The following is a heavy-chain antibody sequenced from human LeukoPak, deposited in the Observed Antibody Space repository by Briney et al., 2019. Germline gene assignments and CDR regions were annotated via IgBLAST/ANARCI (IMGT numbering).Heavy chain of an antibody. V-gene: IGHV3-21*01. CDR1: GFTFSSYS. D-gene: IGHD4-17*01. J-gene: IGHJ4*02. Sequence: GGSLRLSCAASGFTFSSYSMNWVRQAPGKGLEWVSSISSSSSYIYYADSVKGRFTISRDNAKNSLYLQMNSLRAEDTAVYYCARAYGDYAPPDYWGQGTLVTVSS. CDR2: ISSSSSYI. CDR3: ARAYGDYAPPDY.